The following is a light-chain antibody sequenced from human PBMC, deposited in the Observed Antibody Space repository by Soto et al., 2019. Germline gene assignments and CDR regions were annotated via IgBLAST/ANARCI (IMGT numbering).Light chain of an antibody. J-gene: IGKJ1*01. CDR2: KAS. V-gene: IGKV1-5*03. Sequence: DLQMSQSLSSLAGPAAARVALTCRASQTISSWLAWYQQKPGKAPKLLIYKASTLKSGVPSRFSGSGSGTEFTLTISSLQPDDFATYYCQHYNSYSEACGQGTKVDIK. CDR3: QHYNSYSEA. CDR1: QTISSW.